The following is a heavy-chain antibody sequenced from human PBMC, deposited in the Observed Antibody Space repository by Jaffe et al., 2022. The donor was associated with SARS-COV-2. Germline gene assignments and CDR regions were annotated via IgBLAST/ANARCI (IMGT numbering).Heavy chain of an antibody. V-gene: IGHV2-5*02. CDR3: AHSWAPNYYDTSGYYLRLGNFDP. CDR2: IYWDGDK. Sequence: QITLKESGPTLVKPTQTLTLTCTFSGFSLRDNGVGVGWIRQPPGKALEWLALIYWDGDKRYSPSLKSRLSITKDTSKNQVVLTMTNMDPVDTATYYCAHSWAPNYYDTSGYYLRLGNFDPWGQGTLVTVSS. J-gene: IGHJ5*02. D-gene: IGHD3-22*01. CDR1: GFSLRDNGVG.